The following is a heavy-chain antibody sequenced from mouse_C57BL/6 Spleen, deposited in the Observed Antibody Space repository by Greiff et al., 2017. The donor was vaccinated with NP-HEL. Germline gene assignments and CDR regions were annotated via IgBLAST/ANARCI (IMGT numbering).Heavy chain of an antibody. CDR2: IYPSDSET. CDR3: ALMYYFDY. J-gene: IGHJ2*01. V-gene: IGHV1-61*01. Sequence: QVQLQQPGAELVRPGSSVKLSCKASGYTFTSYWMDWVKQRPGQGLEWIGNIYPSDSETHYNQKFKDKATLTVDKSSSTAYMQLSSLTSEDSAVYYCALMYYFDYWGQGTTLTVSS. CDR1: GYTFTSYW.